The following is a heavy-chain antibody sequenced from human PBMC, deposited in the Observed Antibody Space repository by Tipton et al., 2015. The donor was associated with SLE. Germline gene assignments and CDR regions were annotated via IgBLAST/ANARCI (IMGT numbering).Heavy chain of an antibody. CDR2: IYSGGET. Sequence: SLRLSCAASGFDVTDHYMSWVRQAPGKGLEWVSVIYSGGETNSADSVKGRFTISSDNSRNILFLDMNSLRAEDSGVYYCARGDYGDYTLFDRWGQGTLVNVTP. CDR1: GFDVTDHY. D-gene: IGHD4-17*01. CDR3: ARGDYGDYTLFDR. J-gene: IGHJ5*02. V-gene: IGHV3-66*01.